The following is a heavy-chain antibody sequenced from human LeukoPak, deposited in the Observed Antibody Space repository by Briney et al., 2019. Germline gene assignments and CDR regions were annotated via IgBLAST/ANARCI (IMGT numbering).Heavy chain of an antibody. J-gene: IGHJ4*02. V-gene: IGHV4-39*01. CDR3: ARRAYSAAYWKHFDY. Sequence: SETLSLTCTVSGGSISSSSDYWGWIRQAPGKWLEWIGSIYYHENTYYNSSLKSRVTISVDTSKNQFSLKLISVTAADTAVYFCARRAYSAAYWKHFDYWGQGTLVTVSS. D-gene: IGHD1-1*01. CDR1: GGSISSSSDY. CDR2: IYYHENT.